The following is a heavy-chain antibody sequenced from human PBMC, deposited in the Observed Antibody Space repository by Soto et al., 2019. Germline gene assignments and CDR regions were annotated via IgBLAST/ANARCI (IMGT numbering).Heavy chain of an antibody. V-gene: IGHV3-23*01. J-gene: IGHJ4*02. CDR3: AAKVSGHHPLEY. Sequence: GGSLRLSCAASGFTFSNYAMTWVRQGPEKGLEWVSSISGNGRSAHYADSVKGRLTISRDNSKNTLYLQMNSLRAEDTAVYYCAAKVSGHHPLEYWGQGTLVTVSS. CDR1: GFTFSNYA. CDR2: ISGNGRSA. D-gene: IGHD6-19*01.